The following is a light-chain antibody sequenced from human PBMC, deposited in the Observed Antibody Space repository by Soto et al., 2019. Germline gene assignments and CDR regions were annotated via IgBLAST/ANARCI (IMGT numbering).Light chain of an antibody. CDR1: ISYIGHYDY. J-gene: IGLJ1*01. V-gene: IGLV2-14*03. CDR3: SSYASSITRV. CDR2: GVT. Sequence: QSLLTQPAPVSAYPGQSITISCIGTISYIGHYDYVSWYQQHPGKAPKLMIYGVTNRPSGVSNRFSGSKSGNTASLTISGLQAEDEADYYCSSYASSITRVFGTGTKVTV.